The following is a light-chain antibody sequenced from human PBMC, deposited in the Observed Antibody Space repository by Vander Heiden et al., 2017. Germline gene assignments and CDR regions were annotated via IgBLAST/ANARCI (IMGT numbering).Light chain of an antibody. CDR3: SSHTTIRTYV. CDR2: GVS. Sequence: QSALTQPASVSGSPGQSITISCTVTSSDVGDYNHVSWYQQHPGKVPKLIIYGVSSRPSGVSNRFFGSKSGNTASLTISGLQAEDEADYYCSSHTTIRTYVFGTGTKVTVL. V-gene: IGLV2-14*03. J-gene: IGLJ1*01. CDR1: SSDVGDYNH.